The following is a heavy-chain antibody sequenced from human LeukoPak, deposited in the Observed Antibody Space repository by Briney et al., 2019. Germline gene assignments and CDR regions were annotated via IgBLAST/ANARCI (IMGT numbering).Heavy chain of an antibody. D-gene: IGHD6-19*01. CDR1: GGSISSSNYY. CDR3: ASVPYNSGWYGVGY. V-gene: IGHV4-39*07. J-gene: IGHJ4*02. CDR2: IYYSGTT. Sequence: SETLSLTCTVSGGSISSSNYYWGWIRQPPGEGLEWIGTIYYSGTTYYNPSLKSRVTISVHTSKNQFSLKLSSVTAADTAVYYCASVPYNSGWYGVGYWGQGTLVTVSS.